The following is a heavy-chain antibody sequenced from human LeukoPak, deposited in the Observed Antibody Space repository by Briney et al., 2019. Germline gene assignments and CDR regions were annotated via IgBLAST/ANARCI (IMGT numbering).Heavy chain of an antibody. J-gene: IGHJ4*02. Sequence: SQTLSLTCAISGDSVSSNSAAWNWIRQSPSRGLEWLGRTYYRSKWYNDYAVTVKSRITINPDTSKNQFSLQLNSVTPEDTAVYYCARDHRSYSSGWYSPDYFDYWGQGTLVTVSS. V-gene: IGHV6-1*01. CDR2: TYYRSKWYN. D-gene: IGHD6-19*01. CDR3: ARDHRSYSSGWYSPDYFDY. CDR1: GDSVSSNSAA.